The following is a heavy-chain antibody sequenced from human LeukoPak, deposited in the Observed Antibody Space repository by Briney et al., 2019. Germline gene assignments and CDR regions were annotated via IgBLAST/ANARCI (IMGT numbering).Heavy chain of an antibody. CDR2: INSDGSST. J-gene: IGHJ6*02. D-gene: IGHD3-10*01. CDR1: GFTFSSYW. Sequence: GALRLSCAASGFTFSSYWMHRVRQAPGKGLVWVSRINSDGSSTSYADSVKGRFTISRDNAKNTLYLQMNSLRAEDTAVYYCARVPYTSITMVRGVIGYYYYGMDVWGQGTTVTVSS. V-gene: IGHV3-74*01. CDR3: ARVPYTSITMVRGVIGYYYYGMDV.